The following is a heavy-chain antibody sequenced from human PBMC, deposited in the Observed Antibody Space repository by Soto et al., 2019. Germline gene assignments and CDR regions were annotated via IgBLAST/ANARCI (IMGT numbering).Heavy chain of an antibody. CDR1: GFPFTSYA. Sequence: QVQLVESGGGVVQPGRSLTLSCAASGFPFTSYAIHWVRQAPGKGLEWVAVISHDGGIKHYADSVKGRFTISRDNSKNRLYLQMNSLGEEDTGVYHCARGPGASAGWGQGPTVTVAS. V-gene: IGHV3-30-3*01. CDR3: ARGPGASAG. J-gene: IGHJ6*02. CDR2: ISHDGGIK.